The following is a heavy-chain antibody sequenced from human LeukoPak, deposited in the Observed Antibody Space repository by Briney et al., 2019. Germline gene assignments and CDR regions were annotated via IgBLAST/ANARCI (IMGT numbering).Heavy chain of an antibody. J-gene: IGHJ4*02. V-gene: IGHV3-15*01. Sequence: GGSLRLSCAASGFTFSTYAMNWVRQAPGKGLEWVGRIKSYTDGGTTDYAAPVKGRFTIPRDDSRNTLYLQMNSLKTEDTAVYYCTTLRGFDYWGQGTLVTVSS. CDR3: TTLRGFDY. CDR2: IKSYTDGGTT. CDR1: GFTFSTYA. D-gene: IGHD3-10*01.